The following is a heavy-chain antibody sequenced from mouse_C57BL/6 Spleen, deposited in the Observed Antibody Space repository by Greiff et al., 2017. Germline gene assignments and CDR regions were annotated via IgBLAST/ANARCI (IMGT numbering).Heavy chain of an antibody. CDR2: IDPEDGET. V-gene: IGHV14-2*01. J-gene: IGHJ2*01. CDR3: ARSGYDYDGEDD. CDR1: GFNIKDYY. Sequence: EVQLQQSGAELVKPGASVKLSCTASGFNIKDYYMHWVKQRTEQGLEWIGRIDPEDGETKYAPKFQGKATITADTSSSTAYLQLSSLTSEDTAVYYCARSGYDYDGEDDWSQGTPLTVSS. D-gene: IGHD2-4*01.